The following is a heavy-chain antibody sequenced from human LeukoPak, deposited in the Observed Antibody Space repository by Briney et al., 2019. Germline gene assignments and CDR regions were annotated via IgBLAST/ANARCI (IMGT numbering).Heavy chain of an antibody. D-gene: IGHD6-19*01. J-gene: IGHJ5*02. V-gene: IGHV3-21*01. CDR2: ITGSSSYT. CDR3: ARVAVAGTWWFDP. CDR1: GFTFSSYT. Sequence: PGGSLRLSCAASGFTFSSYTMNWVRQAPGKGLEWVSSITGSSSYTYYADSVKGRFTISRDNAKNSLYLRMNSLRAEDTAVYYCARVAVAGTWWFDPWGQGTLVTVSS.